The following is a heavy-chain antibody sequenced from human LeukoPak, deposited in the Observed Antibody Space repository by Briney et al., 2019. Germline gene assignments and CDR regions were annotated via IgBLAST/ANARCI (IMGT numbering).Heavy chain of an antibody. CDR1: GFTVSDNY. V-gene: IGHV3-53*01. D-gene: IGHD2/OR15-2a*01. J-gene: IGHJ6*03. CDR3: ARDFEGVHRTTNSYTYYYYMDV. Sequence: GGSLRLSCAASGFTVSDNYMTWVRQAPGKGLEWVSIIYGGSTYYADSVKGRFTISRDNSKNTVYLQMNSLRAEDTVVYCCARDFEGVHRTTNSYTYYYYMDVWGKGTTVIVSS. CDR2: IYGGST.